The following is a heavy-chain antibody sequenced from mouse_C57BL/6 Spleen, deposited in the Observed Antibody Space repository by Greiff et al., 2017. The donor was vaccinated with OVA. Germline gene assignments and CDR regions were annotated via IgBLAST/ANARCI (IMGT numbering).Heavy chain of an antibody. J-gene: IGHJ3*01. V-gene: IGHV1-74*01. Sequence: VKLMEPGAELVKPGASVKVSCKASGYAFTSYWMHWVKQRPGQGLEWIGRIHPSDSDTNYNQKFKGKATLTVDKSSSTAYMQLSSLTSEDSAVYYCAIGGSVVATEEWFAYWGQGTLVTVSA. CDR2: IHPSDSDT. CDR1: GYAFTSYW. D-gene: IGHD1-1*01. CDR3: AIGGSVVATEEWFAY.